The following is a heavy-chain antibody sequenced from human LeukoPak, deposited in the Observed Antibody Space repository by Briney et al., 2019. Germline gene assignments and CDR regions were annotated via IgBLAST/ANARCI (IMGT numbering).Heavy chain of an antibody. Sequence: GGSLRLSCVASGFTFSRFEMNWVRQAPGKGLEWISHISTGTYIAYPASVKGRFPISRDNAKNSLFLQMNSLRAEDTAVYYCARDRYSSSWYVYYWGQGTLVTVSS. J-gene: IGHJ4*02. V-gene: IGHV3-21*05. CDR2: ISTGTYI. D-gene: IGHD6-13*01. CDR1: GFTFSRFE. CDR3: ARDRYSSSWYVYY.